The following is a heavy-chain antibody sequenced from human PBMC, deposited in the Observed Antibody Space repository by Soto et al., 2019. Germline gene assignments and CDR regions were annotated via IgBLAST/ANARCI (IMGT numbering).Heavy chain of an antibody. Sequence: EVQLVETGGGLIQPGGSLRLSCAASGFTVSSNYMSWVRQAPGKGLEWVSVIYSGGSTYYADSVKGRFTISRDNSKNTLYLQMNSLRAEDTAVYYCAREGCGGDCSVAFDIWGQGTMVTVSS. CDR2: IYSGGST. V-gene: IGHV3-53*02. CDR1: GFTVSSNY. D-gene: IGHD2-21*02. CDR3: AREGCGGDCSVAFDI. J-gene: IGHJ3*02.